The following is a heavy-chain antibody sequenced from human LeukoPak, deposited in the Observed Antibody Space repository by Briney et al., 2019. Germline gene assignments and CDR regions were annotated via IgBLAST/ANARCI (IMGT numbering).Heavy chain of an antibody. J-gene: IGHJ4*02. CDR3: ARDVEVGSTTIRHFDY. CDR1: GGSITSHY. CDR2: IQTSGST. D-gene: IGHD1-26*01. V-gene: IGHV4-4*07. Sequence: PSETLSLTCTVSGGSITSHYWSWIRQPAGKGLEWTGRIQTSGSTNYNPSLNSRVAMSVDTSKNHFSLKLRSVTAADTALYYCARDVEVGSTTIRHFDYWGQGTLVTVSS.